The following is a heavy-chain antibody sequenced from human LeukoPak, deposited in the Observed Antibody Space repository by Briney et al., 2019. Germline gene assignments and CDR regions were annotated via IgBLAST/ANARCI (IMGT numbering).Heavy chain of an antibody. Sequence: GGSLRRFCAASEFAFSNYWMSWVRQAPGKGLEWVANIKEDGTEKNYVGSVKGRFTISRDNAKNSLYLQMNSLRAEDTAVYYCTTWGPWSHFDYWGQGTLVTVSS. CDR1: EFAFSNYW. CDR2: IKEDGTEK. V-gene: IGHV3-7*01. J-gene: IGHJ4*02. CDR3: TTWGPWSHFDY. D-gene: IGHD3-3*01.